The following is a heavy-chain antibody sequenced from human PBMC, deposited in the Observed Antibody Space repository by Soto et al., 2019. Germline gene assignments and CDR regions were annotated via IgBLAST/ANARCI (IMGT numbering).Heavy chain of an antibody. Sequence: GGSLRLSCAASGFAFSSYDMHWVRQATGKGLEWVSAIGTAGDTYYPGSVKGRFTISRENAKNSLYLQMNSLRAEDTAVYYCARVPVIWFGEFDFYYHGMDVWGQGTTVTVSS. J-gene: IGHJ6*02. D-gene: IGHD3-10*01. CDR3: ARVPVIWFGEFDFYYHGMDV. CDR2: IGTAGDT. CDR1: GFAFSSYD. V-gene: IGHV3-13*01.